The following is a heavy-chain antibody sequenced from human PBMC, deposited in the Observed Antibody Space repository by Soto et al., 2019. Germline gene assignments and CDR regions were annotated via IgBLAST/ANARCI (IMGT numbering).Heavy chain of an antibody. CDR1: GYTFTSYG. Sequence: ASVKVSCKASGYTFTSYGISWVRQAPGQGLEWMGWISAYNGNTNYAQKLQGRVTMTTDTSTSTAYMEMRSLRSDDTAVYYCARDYRIAVAGPNWFNTWGQGTLVTVSS. D-gene: IGHD6-19*01. J-gene: IGHJ5*02. CDR2: ISAYNGNT. V-gene: IGHV1-18*04. CDR3: ARDYRIAVAGPNWFNT.